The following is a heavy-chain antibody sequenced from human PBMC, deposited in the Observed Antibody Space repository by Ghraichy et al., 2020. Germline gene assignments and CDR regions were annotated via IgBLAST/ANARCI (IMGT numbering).Heavy chain of an antibody. D-gene: IGHD3-16*01. Sequence: TLSLTCTVSGASISSSNYYWDWIRQPPGKGLEWIGSVTYSGSTYYNPSLKSRVTMSVDTSKNQFSLNLSSVTAADTAVYYCARQKGMPGRLGDPLLDPWGQGTLVTVSS. CDR2: VTYSGST. CDR1: GASISSSNYY. V-gene: IGHV4-39*01. CDR3: ARQKGMPGRLGDPLLDP. J-gene: IGHJ5*02.